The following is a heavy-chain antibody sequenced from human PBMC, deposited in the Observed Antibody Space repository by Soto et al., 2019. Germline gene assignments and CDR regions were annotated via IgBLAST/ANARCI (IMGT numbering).Heavy chain of an antibody. Sequence: QVQLVESGGGVVQPGRSVRLACAASGFTFSTYGMHWVRQAPGKGLEWVALISYDGRNKYYSDSVKGRFTITRDNSKNTLYLQMNSLRTEDTALYYCAPHTAMASYYQNGLDVWGQGTTVTVSS. CDR2: ISYDGRNK. CDR3: APHTAMASYYQNGLDV. J-gene: IGHJ6*02. V-gene: IGHV3-30*03. CDR1: GFTFSTYG. D-gene: IGHD5-18*01.